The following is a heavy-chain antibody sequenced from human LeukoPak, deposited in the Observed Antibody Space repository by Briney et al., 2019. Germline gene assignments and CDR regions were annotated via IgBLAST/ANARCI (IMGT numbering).Heavy chain of an antibody. D-gene: IGHD4-17*01. CDR3: ARGIAVTLVPIYYFDY. J-gene: IGHJ4*02. Sequence: SETLSLTCTVSGGSISSYYWSWIRQPPGKGLEWIGSIYYSGSTYYNPSLKSRVTISVDTSKNQFSLKLSSVTAADTAVYYCARGIAVTLVPIYYFDYWGQGTLVTVSS. CDR2: IYYSGST. V-gene: IGHV4-59*12. CDR1: GGSISSYY.